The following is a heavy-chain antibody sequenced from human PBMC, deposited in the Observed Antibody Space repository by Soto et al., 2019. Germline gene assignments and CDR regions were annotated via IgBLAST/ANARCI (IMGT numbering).Heavy chain of an antibody. CDR1: GDSITSSY. CDR3: AKGAGRDGYNTA. D-gene: IGHD5-12*01. CDR2: IFYTGIV. Sequence: QVQLQQSGSGLMKPSETLSLTCTVSGDSITSSYWSWFRQPPGKGLEYIGFIFYTGIVAYNPSLKSRVTISMDTSKNQFSLNLSSVTAADTAVYYCAKGAGRDGYNTARGQGTLVTVSA. V-gene: IGHV4-59*01. J-gene: IGHJ4*02.